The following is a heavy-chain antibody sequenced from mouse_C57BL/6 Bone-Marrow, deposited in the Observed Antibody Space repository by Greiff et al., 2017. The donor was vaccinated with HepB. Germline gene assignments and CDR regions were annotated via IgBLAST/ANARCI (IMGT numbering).Heavy chain of an antibody. CDR1: GFTFSDYY. CDR2: ISNGGGST. J-gene: IGHJ4*01. Sequence: DVKLVESGGGLVQPGGSLKLSCAASGFTFSDYYMYWVRQTPEKRLEWVAYISNGGGSTYYPDTVKGRFTISRDNAKNTLYLQMSRLKSEDTAMYYCARQVIYDGYYVYYYAMDYWGQGTSVTVSS. CDR3: ARQVIYDGYYVYYYAMDY. D-gene: IGHD2-3*01. V-gene: IGHV5-12*01.